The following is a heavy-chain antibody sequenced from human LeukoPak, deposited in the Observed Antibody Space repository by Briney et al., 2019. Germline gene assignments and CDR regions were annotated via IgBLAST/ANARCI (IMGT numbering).Heavy chain of an antibody. Sequence: KPSETLSLTCTVSGGSISSHYWSWIRQPPGKGLEWIGYIYYSGSTSYNPSLKSRVTISVDTSKNQFSLKLSSVTAADTAVYYCARGDGRLDYWYFDLWGRGTLVTVSS. CDR1: GGSISSHY. J-gene: IGHJ2*01. V-gene: IGHV4-59*11. D-gene: IGHD2-2*03. CDR2: IYYSGST. CDR3: ARGDGRLDYWYFDL.